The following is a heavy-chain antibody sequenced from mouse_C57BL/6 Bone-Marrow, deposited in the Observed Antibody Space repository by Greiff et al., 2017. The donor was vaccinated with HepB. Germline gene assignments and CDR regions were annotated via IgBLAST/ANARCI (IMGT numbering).Heavy chain of an antibody. J-gene: IGHJ4*01. V-gene: IGHV7-3*01. CDR2: IRNKANGYTT. Sequence: EVQRVESGGGLVQPGGSLSLSCAASGFTFTDYYMSWVRQPPGKALEWLGFIRNKANGYTTEYSASVKGRFTISRDNSQSILYLQMNALRAEDSATYYCARSLLHYYAMDYWGQGTSVTVSS. CDR1: GFTFTDYY. D-gene: IGHD2-10*01. CDR3: ARSLLHYYAMDY.